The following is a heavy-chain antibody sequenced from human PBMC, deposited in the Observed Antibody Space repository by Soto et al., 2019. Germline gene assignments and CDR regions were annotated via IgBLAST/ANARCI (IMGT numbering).Heavy chain of an antibody. CDR1: GFTFSSST. V-gene: IGHV3-21*06. CDR2: ISSSSSYI. D-gene: IGHD3-10*01. Sequence: GGSLRLSCTGSGFTFSSSTMTWVRQGPGKGLEWVSSISSSSSYIYFADSLKGRFTISRDNAKNSLYLQMNSLRAEDTAVYYCARDIGEMSAVWGQGTQVTVS. J-gene: IGHJ4*02. CDR3: ARDIGEMSAV.